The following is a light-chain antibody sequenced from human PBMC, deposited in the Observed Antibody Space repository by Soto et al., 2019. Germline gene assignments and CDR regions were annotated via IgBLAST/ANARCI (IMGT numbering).Light chain of an antibody. CDR2: EGS. J-gene: IGLJ2*01. CDR3: CSYAGSSTLV. CDR1: SSDVGSYKF. V-gene: IGLV2-23*01. Sequence: QSALTQPASVSGSPGQSITLSCTGTSSDVGSYKFVSWYQQHPGKAPKLMIYEGSKRPSGVSNRFSGSKSGNTASLTISGLKAEDEADYYCCSYAGSSTLVFGGGTKLTVL.